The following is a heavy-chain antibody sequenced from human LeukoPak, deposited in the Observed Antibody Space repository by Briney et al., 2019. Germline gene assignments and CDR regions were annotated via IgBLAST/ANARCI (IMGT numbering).Heavy chain of an antibody. CDR2: IWYDGSNK. Sequence: GGSLRLSCAAFGFTFSSYGMHWVRQAPGKGLEWVAVIWYDGSNKYYADSVKGRFTISRDNSKNTLYLQMNSLRAEDTVVYYCARRFGEASDYWGQGTLVTVSS. V-gene: IGHV3-33*01. CDR3: ARRFGEASDY. J-gene: IGHJ4*02. D-gene: IGHD3-10*01. CDR1: GFTFSSYG.